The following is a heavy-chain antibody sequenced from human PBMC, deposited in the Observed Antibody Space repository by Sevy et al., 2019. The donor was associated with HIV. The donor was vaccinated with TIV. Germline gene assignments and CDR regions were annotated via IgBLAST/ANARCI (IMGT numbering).Heavy chain of an antibody. J-gene: IGHJ4*02. CDR2: IFYSGRT. D-gene: IGHD3-10*01. CDR3: ARHGGLVDRAFDF. CDR1: GASISRSSYD. V-gene: IGHV4-39*01. Sequence: SETLSLTCTVSGASISRSSYDWGWIRQPPGKGLEWVGSIFYSGRTQYNPALNSRVTIYADTFKNQFSLTLSSVTVADTAVYYCARHGGLVDRAFDFWGQGALVTVSS.